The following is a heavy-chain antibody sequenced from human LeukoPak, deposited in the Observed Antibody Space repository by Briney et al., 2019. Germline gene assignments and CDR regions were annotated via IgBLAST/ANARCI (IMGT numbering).Heavy chain of an antibody. CDR3: VRGYYAGRGHHFEY. CDR2: IWSDGSNK. V-gene: IGHV3-33*01. CDR1: GFTFSGYG. J-gene: IGHJ4*02. D-gene: IGHD3-22*01. Sequence: PGGSLRLSCATSGFTFSGYGMHWARQAPGKGLEWVTVIWSDGSNKYYADSVKGRFTISRDNSKNTLYLQMNSLRAEDTAVYYCVRGYYAGRGHHFEYWGQGTLVTVSS.